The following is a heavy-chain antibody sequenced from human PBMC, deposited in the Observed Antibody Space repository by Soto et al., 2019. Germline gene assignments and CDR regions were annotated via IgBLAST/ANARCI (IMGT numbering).Heavy chain of an antibody. Sequence: GGSLRLSCAASGFTFDDYAMHWVRQAPGKGLEWVSGISWNSGSIGYADSVKGRFTISRDNAKNSLYLQMNSLRAEDTALYYCAKDLSEVPAAMRGNYFDYWGQGTLVTVSS. CDR1: GFTFDDYA. CDR3: AKDLSEVPAAMRGNYFDY. CDR2: ISWNSGSI. J-gene: IGHJ4*02. V-gene: IGHV3-9*01. D-gene: IGHD2-2*01.